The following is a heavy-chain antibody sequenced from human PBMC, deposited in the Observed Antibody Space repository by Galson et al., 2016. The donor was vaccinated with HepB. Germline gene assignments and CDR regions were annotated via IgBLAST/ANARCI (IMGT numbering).Heavy chain of an antibody. D-gene: IGHD4-17*01. V-gene: IGHV3-7*03. CDR2: IKQDGSEK. Sequence: SLRLSCAASGFIFSTYWMSWVRQAPGKGLEWVANIKQDGSEKYYVDSVKGRFTISRDYAKKSLFLQMNSLRVEDTAVYYCARDDETYGDPDFWGQGTLVTVSS. CDR3: ARDDETYGDPDF. CDR1: GFIFSTYW. J-gene: IGHJ4*02.